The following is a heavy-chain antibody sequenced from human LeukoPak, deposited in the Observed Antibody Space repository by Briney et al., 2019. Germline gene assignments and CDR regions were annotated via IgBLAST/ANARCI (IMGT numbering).Heavy chain of an antibody. V-gene: IGHV3-30*02. Sequence: GGSLRLSCAASGFTFSRYAMHWVRQAPGKGLEWVTFIRYDGINKYYADSVKGRFTISRDNSKNTLYLQMNSLRPEDTAVYYCAELGITMIGGVWGKGTTVTISS. CDR2: IRYDGINK. CDR3: AELGITMIGGV. J-gene: IGHJ6*04. D-gene: IGHD3-10*02. CDR1: GFTFSRYA.